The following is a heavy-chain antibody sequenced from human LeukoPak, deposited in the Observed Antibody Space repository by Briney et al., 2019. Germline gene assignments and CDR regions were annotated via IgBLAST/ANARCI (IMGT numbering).Heavy chain of an antibody. CDR3: ARNADMYYYVDN. CDR1: SGSISSSGYY. D-gene: IGHD3-10*01. Sequence: SETLSLTCTVSSGSISSSGYYCSWIRQHPGKGLEWIGCIYYSGSTYYNPSLKSRFTISVDTSKNQFSLSLSSVTAADTAVYYCARNADMYYYVDNWGQGTLVTVSS. CDR2: IYYSGST. V-gene: IGHV4-31*03. J-gene: IGHJ4*02.